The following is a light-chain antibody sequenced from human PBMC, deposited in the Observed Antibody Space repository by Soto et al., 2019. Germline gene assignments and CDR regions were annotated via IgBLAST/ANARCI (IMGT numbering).Light chain of an antibody. J-gene: IGLJ2*01. CDR1: SSDVGSYDY. V-gene: IGLV2-11*01. CDR3: CSYTSSVTVV. Sequence: QSALIQPPSVSGSPGQSVTISCTGTSSDVGSYDYVSWYQQHPGTVPKPMIYNVNDQPSGVPDRFSGSKSGSTASMTISGLQAEDEADYLSCSYTSSVTVVFGGGTKVTVL. CDR2: NVN.